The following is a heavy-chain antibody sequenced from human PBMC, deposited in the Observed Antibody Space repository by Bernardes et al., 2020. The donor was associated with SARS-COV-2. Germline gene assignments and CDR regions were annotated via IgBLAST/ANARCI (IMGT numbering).Heavy chain of an antibody. D-gene: IGHD2-21*02. CDR2: VNSAGTT. CDR3: ARVVSGPHVGADAFAV. V-gene: IGHV3-23*01. J-gene: IGHJ3*01. CDR1: GFTFSSYA. Sequence: GGSLRLSRAASGFTFSSYAMSWFRQTPGKGLEWISAVNSAGTTYYADSVRGRFTAARDNSKNTLYLQMTSLGSEDTAVYYCARVVSGPHVGADAFAVWGRGTTVTVSS.